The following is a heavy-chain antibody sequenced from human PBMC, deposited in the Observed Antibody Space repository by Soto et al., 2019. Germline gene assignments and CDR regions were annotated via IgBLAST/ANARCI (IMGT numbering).Heavy chain of an antibody. CDR3: ARQGEYQLLRGNWNYVWGMDV. CDR2: IYYSGST. D-gene: IGHD2-2*01. V-gene: IGHV4-39*01. Sequence: QLQLQESGPGLVKPSETLSLTCTVSGGSISSSSYYWGWIRQPPGKGLEWIGSIYYSGSTYYNPSLKSRVTISVDTSKNQFSLKLSSVTAADTAVYYCARQGEYQLLRGNWNYVWGMDVWGKGTTVTVSS. J-gene: IGHJ6*03. CDR1: GGSISSSSYY.